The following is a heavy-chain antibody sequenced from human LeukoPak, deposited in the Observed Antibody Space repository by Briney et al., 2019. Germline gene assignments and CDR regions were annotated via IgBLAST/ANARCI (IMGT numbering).Heavy chain of an antibody. J-gene: IGHJ4*02. D-gene: IGHD2-2*01. Sequence: ASVKVSCKVSGYTLTELSVHWVRQAPGKGLEWMGGFHPEDGETVYAQKFQGRVTMTEDTSTDTAYMELSSLRSEDTAVYYCATGKIYCSTTSCSDDSWGQGTLVTVSS. CDR3: ATGKIYCSTTSCSDDS. CDR2: FHPEDGET. CDR1: GYTLTELS. V-gene: IGHV1-24*01.